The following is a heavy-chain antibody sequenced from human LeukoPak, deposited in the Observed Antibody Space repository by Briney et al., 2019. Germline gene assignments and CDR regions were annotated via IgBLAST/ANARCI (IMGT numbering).Heavy chain of an antibody. CDR1: GGSISSGGYY. J-gene: IGHJ5*02. CDR3: ARDRINDTPRGSAGMGWFDP. CDR2: IYHSGST. D-gene: IGHD3-9*01. Sequence: SQTLSLTCTVSGGSISSGGYYWSWIRQPPGKGLEWIGYIYHSGSTYYNPSLKSRVTISVDRSKNQFSLKLSSVTAADTAVYYCARDRINDTPRGSAGMGWFDPWGQGTLVTVSS. V-gene: IGHV4-30-2*01.